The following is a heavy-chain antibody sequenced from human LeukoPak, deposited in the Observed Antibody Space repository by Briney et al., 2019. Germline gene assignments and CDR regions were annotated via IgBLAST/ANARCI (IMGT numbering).Heavy chain of an antibody. J-gene: IGHJ3*01. CDR2: IGASGADT. CDR1: GFTFSTYA. CDR3: AKRPRDSSGYYLGAFDG. D-gene: IGHD3-22*01. Sequence: GGSLRLSCAASGFTFSTYAMTWVRQAPGKGLDWVSAIGASGADTYYADSAKGRFTVSRDNSKNTLYLQMSSLRADDTAVYFCAKRPRDSSGYYLGAFDGWGQGTTVTVSS. V-gene: IGHV3-23*01.